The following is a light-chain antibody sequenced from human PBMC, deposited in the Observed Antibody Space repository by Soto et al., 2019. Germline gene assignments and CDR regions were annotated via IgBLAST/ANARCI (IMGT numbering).Light chain of an antibody. J-gene: IGLJ1*01. Sequence: QPVLTQPASVSGSPGQSITVSCTGTSSDAGDYNYVSWYQQHPGKAPKLMIYEVSNRPSGVSNRFSGSKSGNTASLTISGLQAEDEADYYCSSYAGSSTFVFGTGTKLTVL. CDR2: EVS. CDR3: SSYAGSSTFV. CDR1: SSDAGDYNY. V-gene: IGLV2-14*01.